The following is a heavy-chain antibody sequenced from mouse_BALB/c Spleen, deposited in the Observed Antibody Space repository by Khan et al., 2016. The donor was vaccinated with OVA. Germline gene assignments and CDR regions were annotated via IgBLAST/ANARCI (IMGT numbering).Heavy chain of an antibody. CDR2: IDPANGNT. CDR1: GFNIKDTY. D-gene: IGHD2-3*01. Sequence: QLEESGAELVKPGASVKLSCTASGFNIKDTYMHWVKQRPEQGLEWIGRIDPANGNTKYDPKFQGKATITADTSSNTAYLQLSSLTSEDTAVYYCARDLYYYAMDYWGQGTSVTVSS. CDR3: ARDLYYYAMDY. V-gene: IGHV14-3*02. J-gene: IGHJ4*01.